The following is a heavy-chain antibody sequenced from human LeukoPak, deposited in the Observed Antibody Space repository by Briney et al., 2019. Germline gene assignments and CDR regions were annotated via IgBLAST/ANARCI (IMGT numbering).Heavy chain of an antibody. CDR2: IYYSGST. D-gene: IGHD2-2*01. CDR1: GGSISIYY. V-gene: IGHV4-59*08. CDR3: ARAGCWYCSSTSSNWFDP. Sequence: SETLSLTCTVSGGSISIYYWSWIRQPPGKGLEWIGYIYYSGSTNYNPSLKSRVTISVDTSKNQFSLKLSSVTAADTAVYYCARAGCWYCSSTSSNWFDPWGQGTLVTVSS. J-gene: IGHJ5*02.